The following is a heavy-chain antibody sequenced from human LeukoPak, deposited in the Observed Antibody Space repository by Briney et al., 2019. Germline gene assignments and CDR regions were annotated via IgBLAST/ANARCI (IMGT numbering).Heavy chain of an antibody. J-gene: IGHJ4*02. D-gene: IGHD3-22*01. CDR3: ARDGYHDY. V-gene: IGHV4-39*07. CDR1: GVSISSSSYY. Sequence: SETLSLTCTVSGVSISSSSYYWGWIRQPPGKGLEWIASISYSGSTYYNPSLKSRVTISVDTSKNQCSLKLSSVTAADTAVYYCARDGYHDYWGQGTLVTVSS. CDR2: ISYSGST.